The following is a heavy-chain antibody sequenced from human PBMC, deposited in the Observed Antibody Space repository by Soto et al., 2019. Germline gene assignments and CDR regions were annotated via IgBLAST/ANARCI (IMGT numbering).Heavy chain of an antibody. CDR2: VSGGGIT. CDR1: GFTFSSHD. V-gene: IGHV3-23*04. D-gene: IGHD3-16*01. CDR3: VKGFWGDY. J-gene: IGHJ4*02. Sequence: EVQLVESGGGLVQPGGSLRLSCSASGFTFSSHDMIWVRQAPGKGLEWVSGVSGGGITSYADSEKGRFTISRDKSRNTLYLQMNGLRVEDTAVYYCVKGFWGDYWGQGTLVTVSS.